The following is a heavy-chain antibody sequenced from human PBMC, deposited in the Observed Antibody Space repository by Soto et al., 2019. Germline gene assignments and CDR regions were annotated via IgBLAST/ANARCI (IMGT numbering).Heavy chain of an antibody. CDR1: GYTFTSYG. V-gene: IGHV1-18*01. J-gene: IGHJ1*01. CDR2: ISAYNGNT. CDR3: ARSGGGIGYCISTSCYGYFQH. D-gene: IGHD2-2*01. Sequence: ASVKVSCKASGYTFTSYGISWVRQAPGQGLEWMGWISAYNGNTNYAQKFQGRVTITADESTSTAYMELSSLRSEDTAVYYCARSGGGIGYCISTSCYGYFQHWGQGTLVTVSS.